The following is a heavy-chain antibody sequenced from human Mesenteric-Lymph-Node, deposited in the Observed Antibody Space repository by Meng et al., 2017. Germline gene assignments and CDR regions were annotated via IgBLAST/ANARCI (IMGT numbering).Heavy chain of an antibody. CDR1: GYTFTSYL. CDR2: INAGNGNT. Sequence: QVQLVQSGAEVKKPWASVKVSCQSSGYTFTSYLMQWVRQAPGQRLEWMGWINAGNGNTKYSQKFQGRVTIARDTSASTAYMELSSLRSEDTAVYYCARSGNLDYWGQGTLVTVSS. CDR3: ARSGNLDY. V-gene: IGHV1-3*01. J-gene: IGHJ4*02. D-gene: IGHD1-26*01.